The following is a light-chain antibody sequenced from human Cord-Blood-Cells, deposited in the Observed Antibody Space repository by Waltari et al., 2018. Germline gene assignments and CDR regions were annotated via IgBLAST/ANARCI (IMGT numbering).Light chain of an antibody. CDR3: QQYNNWPQT. Sequence: EIVMTQSPATLSVSPGERATLSCRASQSVSSNLAWYQQKPGQGPRLLIYGASTRATGIPARFSGSGSGTEFTLTISSLQSEDFAVYYCQQYNNWPQTFGQGTKLEIK. CDR1: QSVSSN. J-gene: IGKJ2*01. V-gene: IGKV3-15*01. CDR2: GAS.